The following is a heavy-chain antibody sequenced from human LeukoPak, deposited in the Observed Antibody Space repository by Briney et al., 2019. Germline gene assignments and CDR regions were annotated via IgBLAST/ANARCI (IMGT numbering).Heavy chain of an antibody. D-gene: IGHD3-3*01. CDR1: RFTFSSYA. Sequence: PGGSLRLSCAASRFTFSSYAMSWVRQAPWKGLEWVSAISGSGGSTYYADSVKGRFTISRDNSKNTLYLQMNSLRAEDTAVYYCAKDPPIFGVDNYFDYWGQGTLVTVSS. J-gene: IGHJ4*02. V-gene: IGHV3-23*01. CDR3: AKDPPIFGVDNYFDY. CDR2: ISGSGGST.